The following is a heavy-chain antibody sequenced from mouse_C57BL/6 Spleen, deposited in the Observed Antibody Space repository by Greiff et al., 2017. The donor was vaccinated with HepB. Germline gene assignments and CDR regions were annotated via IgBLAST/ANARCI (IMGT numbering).Heavy chain of an antibody. Sequence: EVKLMESGEGLVKPGGSLKLSCAASGFTFSSYAMSWVRQTPEKRLEWVAYISSGGDYIYYADTVKGRFTISRDNARNTLYLQMSSLKSEDTAMYYCTRGGTGGYFDYWGQGTTLTVSS. D-gene: IGHD3-3*01. CDR3: TRGGTGGYFDY. CDR2: ISSGGDYI. V-gene: IGHV5-9-1*02. CDR1: GFTFSSYA. J-gene: IGHJ2*01.